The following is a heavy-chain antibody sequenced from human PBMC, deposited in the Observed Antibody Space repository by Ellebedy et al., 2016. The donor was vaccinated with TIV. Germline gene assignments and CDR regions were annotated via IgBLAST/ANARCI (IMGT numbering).Heavy chain of an antibody. V-gene: IGHV3-66*01. Sequence: GGSLRLSXAASGFTVSSNYMSWVRQAPGKGLEWVSVIYSGGSTYYADSVKGRFTISRDNSKNTLYLQMNSLRAEDTAVYYCARDPGYYYGMDVWGQGTTVTVSS. CDR2: IYSGGST. J-gene: IGHJ6*02. CDR3: ARDPGYYYGMDV. CDR1: GFTVSSNY.